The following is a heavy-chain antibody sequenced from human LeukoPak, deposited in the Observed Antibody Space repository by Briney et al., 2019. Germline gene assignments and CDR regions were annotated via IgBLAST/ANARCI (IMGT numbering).Heavy chain of an antibody. D-gene: IGHD3-10*01. CDR2: ISAYNGNT. Sequence: RASVKVSCKASGYTFTSYGISWVRQSPGQGLEWMGWISAYNGNTNYAQKLQGRVTMTTDTSPSTAYMELRSLRSDDTAVYYCARADRGITMVRGVIASFGYWGQGTLVTVSS. V-gene: IGHV1-18*01. CDR3: ARADRGITMVRGVIASFGY. J-gene: IGHJ4*02. CDR1: GYTFTSYG.